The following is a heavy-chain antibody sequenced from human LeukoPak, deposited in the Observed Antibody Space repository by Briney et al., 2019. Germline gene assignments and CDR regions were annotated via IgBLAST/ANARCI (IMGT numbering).Heavy chain of an antibody. J-gene: IGHJ6*02. Sequence: SETLSLTCSVSDGSINSYYWNWIRRPPGKGLEWIGYIYYNGNTNYSPSLKSRVTMSVDTSKNPFSLKVSSVTAADTAVYYCARGRSNYYGMDVWGQGTTVTVSS. D-gene: IGHD1-26*01. CDR1: DGSINSYY. V-gene: IGHV4-59*01. CDR3: ARGRSNYYGMDV. CDR2: IYYNGNT.